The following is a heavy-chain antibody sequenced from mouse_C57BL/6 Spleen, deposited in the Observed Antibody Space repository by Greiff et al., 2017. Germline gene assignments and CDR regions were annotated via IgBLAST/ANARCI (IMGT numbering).Heavy chain of an antibody. J-gene: IGHJ2*01. V-gene: IGHV5-4*03. CDR1: GFTFSSYA. CDR3: ARVDGYYYFDY. Sequence: DVMLVASGGGLVKPGGSLKLSCAASGFTFSSYAMSWVRQTPAKRLAWVATISDGGSFTYYPDNVKGRFTISRDNAKTNLYLQMSHLKSEDTAMYYCARVDGYYYFDYWGQGTTLTVSS. D-gene: IGHD2-3*01. CDR2: ISDGGSFT.